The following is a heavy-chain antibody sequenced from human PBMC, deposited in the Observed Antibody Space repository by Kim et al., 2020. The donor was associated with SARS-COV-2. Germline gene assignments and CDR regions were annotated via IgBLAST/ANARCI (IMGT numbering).Heavy chain of an antibody. Sequence: FQGQVTITADESTSTAYMELSSLRSEDTAVYYCAREDTMVRLSASGAFDIWGQGTMVTVSS. D-gene: IGHD3-10*01. CDR3: AREDTMVRLSASGAFDI. V-gene: IGHV1-69*01. J-gene: IGHJ3*02.